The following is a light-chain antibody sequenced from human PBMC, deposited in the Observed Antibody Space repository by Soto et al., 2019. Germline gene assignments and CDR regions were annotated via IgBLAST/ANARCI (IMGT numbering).Light chain of an antibody. CDR2: EVY. CDR1: SSDVGGYNY. V-gene: IGLV2-8*01. Sequence: SVLTQPPSPSGSPGQSVTISCTGTSSDVGGYNYVSWYQHHPGKAPKLIIYEVYKRPSGVPDRFSGSKSGNTAALTVSGLQAEDEADYYCSSYVGTNSYVFGTGTKVTVL. J-gene: IGLJ1*01. CDR3: SSYVGTNSYV.